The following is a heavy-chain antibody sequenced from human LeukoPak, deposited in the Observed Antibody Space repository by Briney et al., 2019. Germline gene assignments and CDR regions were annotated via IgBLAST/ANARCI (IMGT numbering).Heavy chain of an antibody. CDR2: IYYSGST. CDR1: GGSISSSSYY. J-gene: IGHJ4*02. V-gene: IGHV4-39*07. CDR3: AREDPVAAAGLDY. D-gene: IGHD6-13*01. Sequence: SETLSLTCTVSGGSISSSSYYWGWIRQPPGKGLEWIGSIYYSGSTYYNPSLKSRVTISVDTSKNQFSLKLSSVTAADTAVYYCAREDPVAAAGLDYWGQGTLVTVSS.